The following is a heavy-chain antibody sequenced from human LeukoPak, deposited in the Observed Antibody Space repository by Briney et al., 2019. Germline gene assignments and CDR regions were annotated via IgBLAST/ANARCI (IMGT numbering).Heavy chain of an antibody. CDR2: TRNKANSYTT. CDR3: ARGPDYFDY. J-gene: IGHJ4*02. Sequence: PGGSLRLSCAASGFTFSDHYMDWVRPGPGKGLERVGRTRNKANSYTTEDAASVKGRFTISRDDSKNSLYLQMNSLKTEDTAVYYCARGPDYFDYWGQGTLVTVSS. V-gene: IGHV3-72*01. CDR1: GFTFSDHY.